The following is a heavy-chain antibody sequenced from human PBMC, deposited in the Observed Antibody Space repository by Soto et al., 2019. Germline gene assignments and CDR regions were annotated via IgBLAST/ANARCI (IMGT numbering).Heavy chain of an antibody. J-gene: IGHJ6*02. V-gene: IGHV3-73*02. Sequence: EVQLVESGGGLVQPGGSLKLSCAASGLTFSDSAIHWVRQASGKGLEWVGRIRSKTNNYARTYAASVKGRFTISRDDSTNTAYLQMNSLKTEDTAVYYCTRPETALRFYSYDGIDVWGQGTTVTVSS. D-gene: IGHD5-12*01. CDR3: TRPETALRFYSYDGIDV. CDR2: IRSKTNNYAR. CDR1: GLTFSDSA.